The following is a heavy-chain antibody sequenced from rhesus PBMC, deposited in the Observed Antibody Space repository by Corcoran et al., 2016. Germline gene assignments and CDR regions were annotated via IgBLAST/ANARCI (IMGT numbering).Heavy chain of an antibody. J-gene: IGHJ4*01. D-gene: IGHD4-29*01. CDR1: GGSISSSY. V-gene: IGHV4-169*01. CDR3: ARHPYGSRPFDY. CDR2: IYGSGSST. Sequence: QLQLQESGPGLVKPSETLSVTCAVSGGSISSSYWSWIRQAPGKGLEWIGYIYGSGSSTNYNPSLKSRVTLSVDTSKNQLSLKLCSVTAADTAVYYCARHPYGSRPFDYWGQGVLVTVSS.